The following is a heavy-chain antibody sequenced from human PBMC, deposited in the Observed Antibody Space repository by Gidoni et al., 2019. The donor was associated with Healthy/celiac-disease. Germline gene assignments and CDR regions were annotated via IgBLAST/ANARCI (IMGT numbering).Heavy chain of an antibody. CDR1: GFTFSNYA. J-gene: IGHJ4*02. CDR3: ARSSIEGYFDY. V-gene: IGHV3-30-3*01. D-gene: IGHD2-21*01. CDR2: ISYDGSNE. Sequence: VQLVESGGGVVQPGRSLRLSCAASGFTFSNYAMHWVRQAPGKGLEWVAVISYDGSNEYYADSVKGRFTIPRDNSKNTLYLQMNSLRAEDTAVYYCARSSIEGYFDYWGQGTLVTVSS.